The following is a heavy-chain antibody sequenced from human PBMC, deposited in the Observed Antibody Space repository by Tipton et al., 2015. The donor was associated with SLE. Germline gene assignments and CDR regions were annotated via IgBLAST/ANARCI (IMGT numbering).Heavy chain of an antibody. Sequence: SLRLSCAASGFTFRSHVMNWVRQAPDMGLEWVSGISGSGGSTFYADSVKGRFTISRDNSKNTLYLQMNSLRADDTAVYYCARDMSSDRDNWWGEFDYWGQGTLVTVSS. D-gene: IGHD3-16*01. CDR3: ARDMSSDRDNWWGEFDY. CDR1: GFTFRSHV. J-gene: IGHJ4*02. V-gene: IGHV3-23*01. CDR2: ISGSGGST.